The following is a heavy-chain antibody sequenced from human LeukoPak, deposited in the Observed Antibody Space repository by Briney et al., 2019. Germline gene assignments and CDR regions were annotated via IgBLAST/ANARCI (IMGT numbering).Heavy chain of an antibody. V-gene: IGHV1-18*01. CDR1: GYTFTSYG. J-gene: IGHJ5*02. CDR2: VSAYDGNT. D-gene: IGHD6-19*01. CDR3: ARDWSVAGTEWFDP. Sequence: ASVKVPCKASGYTFTSYGISWVRQAPGQGLEWMGWVSAYDGNTNYAQKLQGRVTMTTDTSTSTAYMELRSLRSDDTAVYYCARDWSVAGTEWFDPWGQGTLVTVSS.